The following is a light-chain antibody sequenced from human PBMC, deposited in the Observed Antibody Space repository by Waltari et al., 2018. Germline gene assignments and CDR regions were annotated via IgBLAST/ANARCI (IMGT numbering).Light chain of an antibody. CDR3: QESYATPRT. J-gene: IGKJ1*01. CDR2: GAS. CDR1: QDIKRY. Sequence: IQMTQSPSSLSASVGDRVTITCRASQDIKRYLNWYQRKPGEAPKVLIYGASALQSGVPSRFSGSGSGTDFTLTIRSLQPEDFATYYCQESYATPRTFGQGTKVEVK. V-gene: IGKV1-39*01.